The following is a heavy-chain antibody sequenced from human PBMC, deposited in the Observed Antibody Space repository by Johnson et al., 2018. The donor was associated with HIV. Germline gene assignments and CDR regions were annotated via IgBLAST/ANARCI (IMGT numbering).Heavy chain of an antibody. D-gene: IGHD6-19*01. CDR1: GFTFSDYY. J-gene: IGHJ3*02. Sequence: VQLVESGGGVVRPGGSLLLSCVASGFTFSDYYMNWIRQAPGKGLEWVANIKQDGSEKHYVDYVKGRFTISRDNSKNTLYLQMNSLRAEDTAVYYCARAGAVGFDAFDIWGQGTMVTVSS. CDR2: IKQDGSEK. V-gene: IGHV3-7*01. CDR3: ARAGAVGFDAFDI.